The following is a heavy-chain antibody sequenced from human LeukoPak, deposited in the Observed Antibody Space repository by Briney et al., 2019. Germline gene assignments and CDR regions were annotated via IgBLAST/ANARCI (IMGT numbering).Heavy chain of an antibody. CDR3: ARDSSGYAGGLSQFDY. CDR1: GFTFSSYA. Sequence: PGGSLRLSCAASGFTFSSYAMHWVRQAPGKGLEWVAVISYDGSNKYYADSVKGRFTISRDNSKNTLYLQMNSLRAEDTAVYYCARDSSGYAGGLSQFDYWGQGTLVTVSS. V-gene: IGHV3-30-3*01. J-gene: IGHJ4*02. D-gene: IGHD3-22*01. CDR2: ISYDGSNK.